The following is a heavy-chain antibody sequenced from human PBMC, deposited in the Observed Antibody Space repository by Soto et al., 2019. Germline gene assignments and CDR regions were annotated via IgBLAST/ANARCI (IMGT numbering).Heavy chain of an antibody. CDR3: ARDYDSSGSLGMDV. J-gene: IGHJ6*02. CDR2: IYYSGST. V-gene: IGHV4-30-4*01. D-gene: IGHD3-22*01. Sequence: SETLSLTCTVSGGSISSGDYYWSWIRQPPGKGLEWIGYIYYSGSTYYNPSLKSRVTISVDTSKNQFSLKLSSVTAADTAVYYCARDYDSSGSLGMDVWGQGTTVTVSS. CDR1: GGSISSGDYY.